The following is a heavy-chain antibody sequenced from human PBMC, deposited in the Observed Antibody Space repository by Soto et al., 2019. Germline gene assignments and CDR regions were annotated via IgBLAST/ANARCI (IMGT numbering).Heavy chain of an antibody. CDR1: GFTFSRYG. J-gene: IGHJ4*02. CDR3: ARDSSAGASPFEY. CDR2: VSYDGSKK. D-gene: IGHD2-15*01. V-gene: IGHV3-30*03. Sequence: GGSLTRSCTASGFTFSRYGMHWVRQAPGKGLECVAVVSYDGSKKYYADSVKGRFTISRDNSKNTFYLQMNSLRAEDTAVYFCARDSSAGASPFEYWGLGTLVNVSS.